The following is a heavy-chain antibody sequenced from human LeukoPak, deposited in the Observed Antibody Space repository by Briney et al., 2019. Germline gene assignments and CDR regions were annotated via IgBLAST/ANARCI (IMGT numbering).Heavy chain of an antibody. J-gene: IGHJ3*01. CDR2: ISRDSIFI. V-gene: IGHV3-21*01. CDR3: ARRFYDTSPRPFDV. CDR1: GFAFSTYT. Sequence: GGSLRLSCAASGFAFSTYTMNWVRQGPGKGLEWVSSISRDSIFIYYADSLKGRFTISRDNAKNSLYLQMNSLRAEDTAVYYCARRFYDTSPRPFDVWGQGTMVTVSS. D-gene: IGHD3-22*01.